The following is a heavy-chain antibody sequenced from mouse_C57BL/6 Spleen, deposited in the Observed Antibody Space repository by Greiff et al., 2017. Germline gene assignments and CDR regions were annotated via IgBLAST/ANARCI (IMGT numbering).Heavy chain of an antibody. V-gene: IGHV1-55*01. J-gene: IGHJ3*01. CDR3: ARGADYYGSSPFAY. CDR2: IYPGSGST. CDR1: GYTFTSYW. D-gene: IGHD1-1*01. Sequence: QVQLQQPGAELVKPGASVKMSCKASGYTFTSYWINWVKQRPGQGLEWIGDIYPGSGSTNYNEKFKSKATLTVDTSSSTAYMQLSSLTSEDSAVFYFARGADYYGSSPFAYWGQGTLVTVSA.